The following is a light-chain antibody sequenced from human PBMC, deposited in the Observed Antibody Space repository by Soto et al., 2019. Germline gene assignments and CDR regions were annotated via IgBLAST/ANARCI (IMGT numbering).Light chain of an antibody. CDR3: SSYTTSSTYV. CDR2: EVS. CDR1: GSDVGGYNY. V-gene: IGLV2-14*01. Sequence: QSALTQPASVSGSPGQSITISCTGTGSDVGGYNYVSWYQHHPGKAPKLMIYEVSNRPSGVSHRFSGSKSGNTASLTISGLQADDEADYYCSSYTTSSTYVFGTGTKVTVL. J-gene: IGLJ1*01.